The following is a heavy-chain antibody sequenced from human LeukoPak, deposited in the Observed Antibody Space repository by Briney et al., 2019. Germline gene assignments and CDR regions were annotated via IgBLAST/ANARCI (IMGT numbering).Heavy chain of an antibody. D-gene: IGHD3-22*01. V-gene: IGHV3-74*01. CDR3: AKGSYYDSSGSFYFDY. CDR1: GLTFCSHW. CDR2: ITNDGSST. Sequence: GGSLRLSCAASGLTFCSHWMHWVRQAPGKGLVWVSRITNDGSSTTYADSVKGRFTISRDNAKNSLYLQMNSLRAEDTAVYYCAKGSYYDSSGSFYFDYWGQGTLVTVSS. J-gene: IGHJ4*02.